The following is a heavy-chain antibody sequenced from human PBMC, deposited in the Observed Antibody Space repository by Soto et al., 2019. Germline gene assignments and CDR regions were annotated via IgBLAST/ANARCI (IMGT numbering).Heavy chain of an antibody. CDR1: GGSISSSSYY. Sequence: SETLSLTCTVSGGSISSSSYYWGWIRQPPGKGLEWIGSIYYSGSTYYNPSLKSRVTISVDTSKNQFSLKLSSVTAADTAVYYCASPRIGNYYDSSGYYYWGQGTLVTVSS. V-gene: IGHV4-39*01. D-gene: IGHD3-22*01. CDR2: IYYSGST. CDR3: ASPRIGNYYDSSGYYY. J-gene: IGHJ4*02.